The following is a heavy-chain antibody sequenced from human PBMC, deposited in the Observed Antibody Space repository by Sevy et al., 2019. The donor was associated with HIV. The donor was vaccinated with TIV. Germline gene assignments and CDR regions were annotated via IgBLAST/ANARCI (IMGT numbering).Heavy chain of an antibody. CDR1: GFTFSNAW. V-gene: IGHV3-15*07. CDR3: TRDQLYSWFDP. D-gene: IGHD3-10*02. J-gene: IGHJ5*02. Sequence: GGSLRLSCAASGFTFSNAWMNWVRQAPGKGLEWVGRIKSKTDGGTTDYAAPVKGRFTISRADSKNTLYLQMNSLKTEDTAVYYCTRDQLYSWFDPWGQGTLVTVSS. CDR2: IKSKTDGGTT.